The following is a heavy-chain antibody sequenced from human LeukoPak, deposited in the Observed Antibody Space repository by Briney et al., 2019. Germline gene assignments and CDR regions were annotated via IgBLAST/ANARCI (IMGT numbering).Heavy chain of an antibody. D-gene: IGHD3-10*01. V-gene: IGHV4-59*01. Sequence: SETLSLTCTVSGGSISSYYWSWIRQPPGKGLEWIGYIYYSGSTNYNPSLKIRVTISVDTSKNQFSLKLGSVTAADTAVYYCASKGYYGSGRFDYWGQGTLVTVSS. CDR1: GGSISSYY. CDR2: IYYSGST. J-gene: IGHJ4*02. CDR3: ASKGYYGSGRFDY.